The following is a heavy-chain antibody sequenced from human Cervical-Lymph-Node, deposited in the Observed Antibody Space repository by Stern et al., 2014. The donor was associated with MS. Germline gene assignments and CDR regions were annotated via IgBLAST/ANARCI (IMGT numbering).Heavy chain of an antibody. D-gene: IGHD3-3*01. Sequence: EMQLVESGGGLVKPGGSLRLSCAASGFTFSSYSMNWVRQAPGKGLEWVSSISSSSSYIYYADSVKGRFTISRDNAKNSLYLQMNSLRAEDTAVYYCASVRKPNTIFGVVIEYYYYYYGMDVWGQGTTVTVSS. J-gene: IGHJ6*02. V-gene: IGHV3-21*01. CDR3: ASVRKPNTIFGVVIEYYYYYYGMDV. CDR1: GFTFSSYS. CDR2: ISSSSSYI.